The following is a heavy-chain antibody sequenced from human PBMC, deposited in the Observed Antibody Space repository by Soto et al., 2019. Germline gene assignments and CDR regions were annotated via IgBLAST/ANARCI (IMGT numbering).Heavy chain of an antibody. Sequence: GGSLRLSCAASGVTFCNAWMNWVRQAPEKGLEWVGRIKSKTDGGTTDYAAPVKGRFTISRDDSKNTLYLQMNSLKTEDTAVYYCTTDPSTYYDILTGTRPVGYWGQGTLVTVSS. D-gene: IGHD3-9*01. J-gene: IGHJ4*02. CDR1: GVTFCNAW. V-gene: IGHV3-15*07. CDR3: TTDPSTYYDILTGTRPVGY. CDR2: IKSKTDGGTT.